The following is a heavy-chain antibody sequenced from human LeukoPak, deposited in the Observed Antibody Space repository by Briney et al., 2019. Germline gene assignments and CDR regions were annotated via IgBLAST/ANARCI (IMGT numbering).Heavy chain of an antibody. D-gene: IGHD3-22*01. J-gene: IGHJ4*02. CDR3: ARDLRVIITGSFDS. V-gene: IGHV3-20*04. Sequence: GGSLRLSCAASGFSFDDYGLTWVRQAPGKGLEWVSGINWNGDSTDYADSVKGRFTISRDNAKNSLYLQMNSLRAEDTALYYCARDLRVIITGSFDSWGQGTLVTVSS. CDR1: GFSFDDYG. CDR2: INWNGDST.